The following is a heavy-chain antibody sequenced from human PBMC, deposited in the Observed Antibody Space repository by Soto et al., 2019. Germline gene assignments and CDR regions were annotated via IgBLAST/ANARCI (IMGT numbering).Heavy chain of an antibody. V-gene: IGHV1-69*04. Sequence: ASVKVSCKASGGTFSSYTISWVRQAPGQGLEWMGRIIPILGIANYAQEFQGRVTITADKSTSTAYMELSSLRSEDTAVYYCARDYMISSGWYYFDYWGQGTLVTVSS. D-gene: IGHD6-19*01. J-gene: IGHJ4*02. CDR1: GGTFSSYT. CDR3: ARDYMISSGWYYFDY. CDR2: IIPILGIA.